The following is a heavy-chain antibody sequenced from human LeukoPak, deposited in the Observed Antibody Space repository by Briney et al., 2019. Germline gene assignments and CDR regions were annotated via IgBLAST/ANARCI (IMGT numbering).Heavy chain of an antibody. CDR3: AKWRRGHYYGSGTELDY. D-gene: IGHD3-10*01. CDR2: ISSDGNSK. V-gene: IGHV3-30*18. Sequence: GGSLRLSCAASGFTSTTSGMHWVRQAPGKGLEWMALISSDGNSKDYADSVKGRFTISRDNSKNTVSLQMNSLRPEDTAIYYCAKWRRGHYYGSGTELDYWGQGTLVTVSS. CDR1: GFTSTTSG. J-gene: IGHJ4*02.